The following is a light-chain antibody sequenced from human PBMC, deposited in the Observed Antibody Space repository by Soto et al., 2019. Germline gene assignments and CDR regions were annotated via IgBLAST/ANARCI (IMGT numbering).Light chain of an antibody. J-gene: IGKJ3*01. Sequence: EIVLTQSPATLSLSPGERATLSCRASQSVSSYLAWYQQKPGQAPRLLIYDASNRATGIPARFSGSGSGTDFTLTISSLEPEDFAVYYCQHRGNWPPIFTFGPGTKVDIK. CDR3: QHRGNWPPIFT. V-gene: IGKV3-11*01. CDR2: DAS. CDR1: QSVSSY.